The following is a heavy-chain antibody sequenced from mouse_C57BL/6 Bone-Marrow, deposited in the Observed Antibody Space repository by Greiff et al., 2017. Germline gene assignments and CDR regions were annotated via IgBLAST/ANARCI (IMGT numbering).Heavy chain of an antibody. J-gene: IGHJ2*01. Sequence: VQLQQSGPELVKPGASVKMSCKASGYTFTDYNMHWVKQSHGKSLEWIGYINPNNGGTSYNQKFKGKATLTVNKSSSTAYMELRSLTSEDSAVYYCARGGYYDYGLDYWGQGTTLTVSS. D-gene: IGHD2-4*01. CDR3: ARGGYYDYGLDY. V-gene: IGHV1-22*01. CDR2: INPNNGGT. CDR1: GYTFTDYN.